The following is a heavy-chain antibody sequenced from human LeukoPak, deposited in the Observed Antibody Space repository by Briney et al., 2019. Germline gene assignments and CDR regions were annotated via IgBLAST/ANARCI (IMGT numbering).Heavy chain of an antibody. CDR2: IHYSGST. CDR3: ARTTEDCSSTSCYQYWFDP. V-gene: IGHV4-59*01. D-gene: IGHD2-2*01. J-gene: IGHJ5*02. CDR1: GGSFSSYY. Sequence: SETLSLTCAVYGGSFSSYYWSWIRQPPGKGLEWIGYIHYSGSTSYNPSLKSRVTISVDTSKNQISLKVRSATAADTAVYYCARTTEDCSSTSCYQYWFDPWGQRTLVTVSS.